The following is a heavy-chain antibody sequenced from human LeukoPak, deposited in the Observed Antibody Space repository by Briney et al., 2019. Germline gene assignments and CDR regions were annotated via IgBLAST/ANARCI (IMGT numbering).Heavy chain of an antibody. CDR1: GFTFSAYA. Sequence: GGSLRLSCTASGFTFSAYAMMWVRQAPGKGPEWVSAIRGGGGSAFYADSVKGRFTISRDNSKYTLFLQMNSLRAEDTAVYYCARDPNGDYIGAFDMWGPGTMVSVSS. V-gene: IGHV3-23*01. J-gene: IGHJ3*02. CDR3: ARDPNGDYIGAFDM. CDR2: IRGGGGSA. D-gene: IGHD4-17*01.